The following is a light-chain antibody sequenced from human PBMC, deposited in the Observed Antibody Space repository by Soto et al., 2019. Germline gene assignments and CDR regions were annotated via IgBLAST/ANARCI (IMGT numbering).Light chain of an antibody. V-gene: IGLV2-8*01. J-gene: IGLJ1*01. CDR1: SGDIGGYDY. CDR3: SSYAGSNNPYV. CDR2: EVT. Sequence: QSALTQPPSASGSPGQSVTISCTGTSGDIGGYDYVSWYQQHPGKAPKLMIYEVTKRPLGVPDRFSGSKSGNTASLTVSGLQAEDEADYYCSSYAGSNNPYVFGTETKLTVL.